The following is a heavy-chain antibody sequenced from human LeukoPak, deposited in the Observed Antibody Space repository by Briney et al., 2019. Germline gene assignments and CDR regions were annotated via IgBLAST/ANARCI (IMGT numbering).Heavy chain of an antibody. CDR3: SRLGYCSSPSCCLGNAFDI. Sequence: SETLSLTCAVYNGSFTDYFWRWIRQPPGKGLVWIGEIIHSGSTNHNPSLKNRVTIYVDKSKNQCSLKLSSVTAADTAVYYCSRLGYCSSPSCCLGNAFDIWGQGTMVTVSS. J-gene: IGHJ3*02. CDR2: IIHSGST. D-gene: IGHD2-2*01. CDR1: NGSFTDYF. V-gene: IGHV4-34*12.